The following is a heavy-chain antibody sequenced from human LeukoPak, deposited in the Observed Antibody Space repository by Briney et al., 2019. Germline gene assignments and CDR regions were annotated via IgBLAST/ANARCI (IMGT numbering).Heavy chain of an antibody. CDR2: ISSNGGST. J-gene: IGHJ6*03. CDR3: ARDEGYSGYDRYYYYYYMDV. D-gene: IGHD5-12*01. CDR1: GFTFSSYA. Sequence: GGPLRLSCAVSGFTFSSYAMHWVRQAPGKGLEYVSAISSNGGSTYYANSVKGRFTISRDNSKNTLYLQMGSLRAEDMAVYYCARDEGYSGYDRYYYYYYMDVWGKGTTVTISS. V-gene: IGHV3-64*01.